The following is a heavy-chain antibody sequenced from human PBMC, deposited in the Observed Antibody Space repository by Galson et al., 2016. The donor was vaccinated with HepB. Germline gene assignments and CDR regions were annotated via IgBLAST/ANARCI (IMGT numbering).Heavy chain of an antibody. J-gene: IGHJ4*02. CDR3: ATVHRVGPSASLDY. D-gene: IGHD2-2*01. Sequence: VKVSCKVSGYTFTDYYMHWVQQAPGKGLEWMGLVHPDDGETMYAQGFQGRVTITADTSTDTAYMELSSLRSEDTAVYYCATVHRVGPSASLDYWGQGTLVTVSS. CDR2: VHPDDGET. CDR1: GYTFTDYY. V-gene: IGHV1-69-2*01.